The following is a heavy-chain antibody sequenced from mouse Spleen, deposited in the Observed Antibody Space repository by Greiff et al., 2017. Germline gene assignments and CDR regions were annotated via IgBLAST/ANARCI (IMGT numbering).Heavy chain of an antibody. Sequence: SGAELVRPGASVKMSCKASGYTFTSYNMHWVKQTPRQGLEWIGAIYPGNGDTSYNQKFKGKATLTVDKSSSTAYMQLSSLTSEDSAVYFCARGMVTTRGYYAMDYWGQGTSVTVSS. CDR1: GYTFTSYN. J-gene: IGHJ4*01. CDR2: IYPGNGDT. CDR3: ARGMVTTRGYYAMDY. D-gene: IGHD2-2*01. V-gene: IGHV1-12*01.